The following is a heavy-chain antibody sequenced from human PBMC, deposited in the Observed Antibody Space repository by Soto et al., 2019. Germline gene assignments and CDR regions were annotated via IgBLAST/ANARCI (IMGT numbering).Heavy chain of an antibody. D-gene: IGHD6-25*01. CDR2: INAGNGNT. V-gene: IGHV1-3*01. CDR3: ASPSKQRLKPYYYYGMDV. J-gene: IGHJ6*02. Sequence: GASVKVSCKASGYTFTSYAMHWVRQAPGQRLEWMGWINAGNGNTKYSQKFQGRVTITRDTSTSTAYMELSSLRSEDTAVYYCASPSKQRLKPYYYYGMDVWGQGTTVTVSS. CDR1: GYTFTSYA.